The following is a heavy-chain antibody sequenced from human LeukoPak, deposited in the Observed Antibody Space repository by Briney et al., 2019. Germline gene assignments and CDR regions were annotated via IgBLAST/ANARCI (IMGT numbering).Heavy chain of an antibody. J-gene: IGHJ4*02. D-gene: IGHD6-13*01. CDR2: IYYSGST. Sequence: SETLSLTCTVSGGSISSSDYYWGWIRQPPGKGLEWIGTIYYSGSTYYNPSLKSRVTISVDTSKNQFSLKLSSVTAADTAVYYCARGRGSSWYYFDSWGQGTLVTVSS. CDR3: ARGRGSSWYYFDS. CDR1: GGSISSSDYY. V-gene: IGHV4-39*07.